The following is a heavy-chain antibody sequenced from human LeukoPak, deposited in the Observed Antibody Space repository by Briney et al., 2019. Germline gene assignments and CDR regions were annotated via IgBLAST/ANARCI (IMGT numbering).Heavy chain of an antibody. J-gene: IGHJ4*02. Sequence: TSETLSLTCTVSGGSISSYYWSWIRQPPGKGLEWIGNIYYSGSTNYNPSLKSRVTITVDTSKNQFSLKLSSVTAADTAVYYCVRTGEVTTVCDSWGQGNLVTVSS. D-gene: IGHD4-17*01. CDR1: GGSISSYY. CDR3: VRTGEVTTVCDS. CDR2: IYYSGST. V-gene: IGHV4-59*08.